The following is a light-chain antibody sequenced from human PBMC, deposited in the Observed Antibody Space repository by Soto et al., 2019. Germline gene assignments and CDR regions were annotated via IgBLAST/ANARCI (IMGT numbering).Light chain of an antibody. Sequence: QSVLTQPASVSGSPGQAITITCTGTSSDVGGYTYVSWYQQHPGKAPKFIIYDVSNRPSGVSNRFSGSKSGNTASLTISVLQAEDEADHYCSSYTTSNTRQIVFGTGTKVTVL. V-gene: IGLV2-14*01. CDR1: SSDVGGYTY. J-gene: IGLJ1*01. CDR2: DVS. CDR3: SSYTTSNTRQIV.